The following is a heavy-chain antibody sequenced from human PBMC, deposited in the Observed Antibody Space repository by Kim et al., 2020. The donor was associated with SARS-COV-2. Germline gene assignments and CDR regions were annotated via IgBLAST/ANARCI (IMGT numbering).Heavy chain of an antibody. J-gene: IGHJ6*02. CDR3: ARGFLRTCMDV. Sequence: SQTLSLTCAISGDRVSSNSAAWNWLRQSPSRGLEWLGRTYYRSKWYFEYGLSVKSRITVNPDTSKNQFSLQLSSVTPEDTAVYFCARGFLRTCMDVWGQGTTVTVSS. CDR2: TYYRSKWYF. CDR1: GDRVSSNSAA. V-gene: IGHV6-1*01.